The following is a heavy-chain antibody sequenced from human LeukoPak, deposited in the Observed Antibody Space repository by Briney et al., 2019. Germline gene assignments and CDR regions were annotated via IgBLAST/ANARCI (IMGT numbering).Heavy chain of an antibody. V-gene: IGHV1-2*06. D-gene: IGHD3-22*01. Sequence: GASVKVSCKASGYTFTGYHMHWVRQAPGQGLEWMGRINPNSGDTNYAQKLQGRVTMTTDTSTSTAYMELRSLRSDDTAVYYCARDSKWFINDYYYGMDVWGQGTTVTVSS. J-gene: IGHJ6*02. CDR3: ARDSKWFINDYYYGMDV. CDR1: GYTFTGYH. CDR2: INPNSGDT.